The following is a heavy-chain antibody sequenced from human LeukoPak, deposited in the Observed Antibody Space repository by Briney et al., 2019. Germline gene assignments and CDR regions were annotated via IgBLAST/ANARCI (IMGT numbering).Heavy chain of an antibody. Sequence: GGPLRLSCAASGFTFNNYWMHWVRQAPGKGLVWVSRINTDGSHINYADSVKGRFTFSRDNAKNTLYLQMNSLRAEDTAVYYCARIKVGATGIDYWGQGTLVTVSS. D-gene: IGHD1-26*01. CDR3: ARIKVGATGIDY. J-gene: IGHJ4*02. CDR2: INTDGSHI. V-gene: IGHV3-74*01. CDR1: GFTFNNYW.